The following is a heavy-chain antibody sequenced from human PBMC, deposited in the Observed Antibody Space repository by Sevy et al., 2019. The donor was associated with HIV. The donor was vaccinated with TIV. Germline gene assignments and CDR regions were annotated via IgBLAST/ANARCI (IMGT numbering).Heavy chain of an antibody. CDR2: ISGSGGST. D-gene: IGHD2-2*01. V-gene: IGHV3-23*01. J-gene: IGHJ6*02. CDR3: AKDRPRPSIIVVVPAASYGMDV. Sequence: GGSLSLSCAASGFTFSSYAMSWVRQAPGKGLEWVSAISGSGGSTYYADSVKGRFTISRDNSKNTLYLQMNSLRAEDPAVYYCAKDRPRPSIIVVVPAASYGMDVWGQGTTVTVSS. CDR1: GFTFSSYA.